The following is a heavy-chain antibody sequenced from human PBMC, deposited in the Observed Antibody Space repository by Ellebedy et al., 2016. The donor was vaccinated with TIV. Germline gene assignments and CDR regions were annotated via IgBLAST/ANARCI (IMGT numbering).Heavy chain of an antibody. V-gene: IGHV4-30-4*01. D-gene: IGHD1-26*01. CDR2: IYYSGST. CDR1: GGSISSGDYY. CDR3: AGGVGGSYDIPPLDY. J-gene: IGHJ4*02. Sequence: SETLSLTXTVSGGSISSGDYYWSWIRQPPGKGLEWIGYIYYSGSTYYNPSLKSRVTISVDTSKNQFSLKLSSVTAADTAVYYCAGGVGGSYDIPPLDYWGQGTLVTVSS.